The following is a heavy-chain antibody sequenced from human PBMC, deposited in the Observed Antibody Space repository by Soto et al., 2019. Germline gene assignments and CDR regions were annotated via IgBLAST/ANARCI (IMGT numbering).Heavy chain of an antibody. CDR3: ARGLTKLRYCSGGSCYSASFDP. D-gene: IGHD2-15*01. CDR1: GGSFSGYY. Sequence: PSETLSLTCAIYGGSFSGYYWSWIRQRPGKGLEWIGEINHSGSTNYNPSLKSRVTISVDTSKNQFSLKLSSVTAADTAVYYCARGLTKLRYCSGGSCYSASFDPWGQGTLVTVSS. J-gene: IGHJ5*02. V-gene: IGHV4-34*01. CDR2: INHSGST.